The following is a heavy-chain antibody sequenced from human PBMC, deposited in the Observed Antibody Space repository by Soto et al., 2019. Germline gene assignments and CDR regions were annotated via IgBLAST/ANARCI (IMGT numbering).Heavy chain of an antibody. CDR2: VTSSPSSM. CDR1: GFTFSGFS. CDR3: AREAGSASSGYVLGY. Sequence: GGSLRLSCAASGFTFSGFSMNWVRQAPGKGLEWVSSVTSSPSSMFYADSVKGRFTISRDDAKDSLFLQMNSLRADDTAVYYCAREAGSASSGYVLGYWGLGPLVTVSS. V-gene: IGHV3-21*01. J-gene: IGHJ4*02. D-gene: IGHD3-22*01.